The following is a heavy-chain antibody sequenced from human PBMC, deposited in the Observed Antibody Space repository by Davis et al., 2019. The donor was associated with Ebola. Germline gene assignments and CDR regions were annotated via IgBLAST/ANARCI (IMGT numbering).Heavy chain of an antibody. CDR2: INPDSGGS. D-gene: IGHD2-2*01. V-gene: IGHV1-2*02. Sequence: AASVKVSCKTSGYTFTDYYIHWVRQAPGQGLEWMGWINPDSGGSDYAQQFQGRVTLTRDTSIATAYMELRGLKSDDTAMFYCARVARTRSPYNWFDPWGQGTLVTVSS. CDR1: GYTFTDYY. CDR3: ARVARTRSPYNWFDP. J-gene: IGHJ5*02.